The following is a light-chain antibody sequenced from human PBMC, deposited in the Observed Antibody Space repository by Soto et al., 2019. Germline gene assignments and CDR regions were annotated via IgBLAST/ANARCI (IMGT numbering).Light chain of an antibody. CDR3: QQYGSSLFT. CDR2: GAS. CDR1: QSVSSSY. J-gene: IGKJ3*01. Sequence: EIVLTQSPGTLSLSPGERATLSCRASQSVSSSYLAWYQQKPGQAPRLLIYGASSRATDIPDRFSGSGSGTDFTLTISRLEPEDFAVYYCQQYGSSLFTFGPGTKVDI. V-gene: IGKV3-20*01.